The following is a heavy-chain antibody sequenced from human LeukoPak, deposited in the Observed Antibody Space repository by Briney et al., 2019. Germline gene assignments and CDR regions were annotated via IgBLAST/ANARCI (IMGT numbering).Heavy chain of an antibody. CDR2: ITSSSTYI. V-gene: IGHV3-21*01. CDR1: GFTFSSYS. J-gene: IGHJ4*02. Sequence: TGGSLRLSCAASGFTFSSYSMNWVRQAPGKGLEWVSSITSSSTYIYYADSVKGRFTISRDNPKNSLYLQMNSLRAGDTAVYYCARARYTGYDLNDYWGQGTLVTVSP. CDR3: ARARYTGYDLNDY. D-gene: IGHD5-12*01.